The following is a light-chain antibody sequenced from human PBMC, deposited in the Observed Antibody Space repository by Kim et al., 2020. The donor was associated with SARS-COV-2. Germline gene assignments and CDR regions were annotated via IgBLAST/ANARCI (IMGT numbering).Light chain of an antibody. J-gene: IGKJ2*01. CDR3: QQYGSSPPYT. V-gene: IGKV3-20*01. CDR2: GAS. CDR1: QSVSSSY. Sequence: PWERATLSCRASQSVSSSYLAWYQQKPGQAPRLLIYGASSRATGIPDRFSGSGSGTDFTLTISRLEPEDFAVYYCQQYGSSPPYTFGQGTKLEI.